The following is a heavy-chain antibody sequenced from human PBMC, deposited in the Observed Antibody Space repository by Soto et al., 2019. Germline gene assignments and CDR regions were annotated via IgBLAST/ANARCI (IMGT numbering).Heavy chain of an antibody. J-gene: IGHJ6*02. CDR1: LFTFSVYA. D-gene: IGHD2-21*02. CDR3: ASLGVGDWANYYYYYGMDV. Sequence: XGGPLRLSCAATLFTFSVYAMTWVRQSPGKGLEWVSAVTANGGSTYSADSVKGRFTISRDNSKNTLFLQMNSLRAEDTAVYYCASLGVGDWANYYYYYGMDVWGQGTTVTVSS. CDR2: VTANGGST. V-gene: IGHV3-23*01.